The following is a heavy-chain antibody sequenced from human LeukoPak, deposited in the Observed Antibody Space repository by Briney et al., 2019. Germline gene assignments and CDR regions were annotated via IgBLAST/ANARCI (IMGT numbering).Heavy chain of an antibody. CDR2: IRQDGNIK. CDR1: EFTLGSYW. J-gene: IGHJ3*02. CDR3: AREIVGYDAFDI. D-gene: IGHD1-1*01. V-gene: IGHV3-7*01. Sequence: GGSLRLSCTASEFTLGSYWVSWVRQTPAKGLEWMANIRQDGNIKYYVDSVRGRFSISRDNAKNSLYLQMNNLRVDDTALYYCAREIVGYDAFDIWGQGTMVTASS.